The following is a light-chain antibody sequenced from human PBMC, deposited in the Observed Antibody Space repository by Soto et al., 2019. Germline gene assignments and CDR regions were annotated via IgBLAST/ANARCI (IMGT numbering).Light chain of an antibody. V-gene: IGLV2-14*01. CDR2: EVS. CDR1: SNDLGGHNY. J-gene: IGLJ1*01. Sequence: SVLTQPASVSGSPGQSITISCTGTSNDLGGHNYVSWYQQHPDKAPKLIISEVSNRPSGISNRFSGSKSGNTASLTISELQAEDEADYYCSSHSISTTLDYVFGTGTKVTVL. CDR3: SSHSISTTLDYV.